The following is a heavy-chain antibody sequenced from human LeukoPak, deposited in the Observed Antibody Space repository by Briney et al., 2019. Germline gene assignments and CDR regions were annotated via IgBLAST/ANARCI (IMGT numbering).Heavy chain of an antibody. CDR2: ISAYNGNT. CDR3: ARGLRSSGSYYRTFDY. V-gene: IGHV1-18*04. J-gene: IGHJ4*02. CDR1: GYTFTSYG. Sequence: TSVKVSCKASGYTFTSYGISWVRQAPGQGLEWMGWISAYNGNTNYAQKLQGRVTMTTDTSTSTAYMELRSLRSDDTAVYYCARGLRSSGSYYRTFDYWGQGTLVTVSS. D-gene: IGHD3-10*01.